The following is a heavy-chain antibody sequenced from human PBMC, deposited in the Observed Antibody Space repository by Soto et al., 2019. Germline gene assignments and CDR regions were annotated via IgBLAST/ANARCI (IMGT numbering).Heavy chain of an antibody. D-gene: IGHD6-19*01. CDR3: ARLGSSGWYQGSYFDY. CDR2: ILYSGST. V-gene: IGHV4-39*01. J-gene: IGHJ4*02. CDR1: GGSITRNNHY. Sequence: QLQLQESGPGLVKPSETLSLTCIVSGGSITRNNHYWGWIRQSPGKRLEWIGSILYSGSTNYNPSLKRRVTLSVETSKNQFSLKMSSVTAADTALYYCARLGSSGWYQGSYFDYWGQGTLVTVSS.